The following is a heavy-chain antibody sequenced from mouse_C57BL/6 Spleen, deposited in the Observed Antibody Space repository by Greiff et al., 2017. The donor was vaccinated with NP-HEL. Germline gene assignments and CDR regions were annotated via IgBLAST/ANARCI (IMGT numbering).Heavy chain of an antibody. CDR2: INPSTGGT. J-gene: IGHJ2*01. Sequence: EVQLQQSGPELVKPGASVKISCKASGYSFTGYYMNWVKQSPDKSLEWIGEINPSTGGTTYNQKFKAKATLTVDKSSSTADMQLKSLTSEDSAVYYCASGYFYLDYWGQGTTLTVSS. D-gene: IGHD2-3*01. CDR3: ASGYFYLDY. CDR1: GYSFTGYY. V-gene: IGHV1-42*01.